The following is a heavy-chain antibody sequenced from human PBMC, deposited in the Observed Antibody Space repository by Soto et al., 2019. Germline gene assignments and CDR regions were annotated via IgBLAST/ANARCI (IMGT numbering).Heavy chain of an antibody. CDR1: GGSISSSSYY. Sequence: QLQLQESGPGLVKPSETLSLTCTVSGGSISSSSYYWGWIRQPPGKGLEWIGSIYYSGSTYYNPSLKSRVTISVDTSKNQFSLKLSSVTAADTAVYYCARSQGGDDYYGSGNWYFDLWGRGTLVTVSS. D-gene: IGHD3-10*01. J-gene: IGHJ2*01. CDR2: IYYSGST. CDR3: ARSQGGDDYYGSGNWYFDL. V-gene: IGHV4-39*01.